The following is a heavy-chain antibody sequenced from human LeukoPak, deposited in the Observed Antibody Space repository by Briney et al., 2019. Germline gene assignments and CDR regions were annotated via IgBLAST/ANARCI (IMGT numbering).Heavy chain of an antibody. D-gene: IGHD3-3*01. V-gene: IGHV3-21*01. CDR3: ARDRVDVTIFGVVAVNDY. CDR1: GLTFSSYS. J-gene: IGHJ4*02. Sequence: PGGSLRLSCAASGLTFSSYSMNWVRQAPGKGLEWVSSISSSSSYIYYADSVKGRFTVSRDNAKNSLYLQMNSLRAEDTAVYYCARDRVDVTIFGVVAVNDYWGQGTLVTVSS. CDR2: ISSSSSYI.